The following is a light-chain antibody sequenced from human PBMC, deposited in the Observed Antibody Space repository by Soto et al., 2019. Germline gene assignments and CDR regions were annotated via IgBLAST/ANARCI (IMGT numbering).Light chain of an antibody. CDR3: QQSYNMPRT. CDR2: AAS. V-gene: IGKV1-39*01. Sequence: DIQMTQSPSSLSASVGDRVTSSCRASQSVSFSLNWYQQKPGKAPKLLIYAASTLQSGVPSRFSGSGYGTDFTLTISSLQPEDFAIYFCQQSYNMPRTFGQGTKVEIK. J-gene: IGKJ1*01. CDR1: QSVSFS.